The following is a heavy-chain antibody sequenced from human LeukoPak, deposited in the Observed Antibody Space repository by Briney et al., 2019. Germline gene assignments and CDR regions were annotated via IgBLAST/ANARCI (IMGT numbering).Heavy chain of an antibody. D-gene: IGHD3-10*01. CDR1: GFTVSSNY. Sequence: GGSLRLSCAASGFTVSSNYMSWVRQAPGKGLEWISVIYSGGSTYYADSVKGRFTISRDTSKNTLYLQMNSLRAEDTAVYYCARSIYYASGSYFDYWGQGTLVTVSS. CDR2: IYSGGST. CDR3: ARSIYYASGSYFDY. V-gene: IGHV3-53*01. J-gene: IGHJ4*02.